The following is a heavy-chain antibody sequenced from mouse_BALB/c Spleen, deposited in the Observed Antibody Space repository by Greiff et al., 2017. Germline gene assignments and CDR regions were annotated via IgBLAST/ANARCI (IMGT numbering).Heavy chain of an antibody. CDR3: ARHRGDYDYFDY. CDR1: GFAFSSYD. J-gene: IGHJ2*01. D-gene: IGHD2-4*01. CDR2: ISSGGGST. V-gene: IGHV5-12-1*01. Sequence: EVKLVESGGGLVKPGGSLKLSCAASGFAFSSYDMSWVRQTPEKRLEWVAYISSGGGSTYYPDTVKGRFTISRDNAKNTLYLQMSSLKSEDTAMYYCARHRGDYDYFDYWGQGTTLTVSS.